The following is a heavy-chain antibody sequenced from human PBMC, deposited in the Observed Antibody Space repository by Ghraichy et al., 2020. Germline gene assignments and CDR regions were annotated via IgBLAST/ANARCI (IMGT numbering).Heavy chain of an antibody. Sequence: ETLSLTCAVYGGSFSGYYWSWIRQPPGKGLEWIGEINHSGSTNYNPSLKSRVTISVDTSKNQFSLKLSSVTAADTAVYYCARPRSKYSYGLRSYFDYRGQGTLVTVSS. D-gene: IGHD5-18*01. CDR2: INHSGST. J-gene: IGHJ4*02. CDR1: GGSFSGYY. CDR3: ARPRSKYSYGLRSYFDY. V-gene: IGHV4-34*01.